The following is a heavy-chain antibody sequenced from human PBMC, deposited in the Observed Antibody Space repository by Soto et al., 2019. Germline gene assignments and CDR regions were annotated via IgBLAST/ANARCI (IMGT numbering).Heavy chain of an antibody. D-gene: IGHD3-3*01. CDR1: GGTFSSYA. CDR2: IIPIFGTA. Sequence: QVQLVQSGAEVKKPGSSVKVSCKASGGTFSSYAISWVRQAPGQGLEWMGGIIPIFGTANYAQKFQGRVTITADESTSTAYMELSSLRSEDKAVYYCAREGEDAFWRGCRPLYWYFDLWGRGTLVTVSS. J-gene: IGHJ2*01. CDR3: AREGEDAFWRGCRPLYWYFDL. V-gene: IGHV1-69*01.